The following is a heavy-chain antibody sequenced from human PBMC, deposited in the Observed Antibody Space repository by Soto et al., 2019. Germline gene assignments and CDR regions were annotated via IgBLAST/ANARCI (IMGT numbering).Heavy chain of an antibody. CDR1: GFTFSSYA. CDR2: ISGSGGST. D-gene: IGHD1-1*01. V-gene: IGHV3-23*01. J-gene: IGHJ6*02. CDR3: AKDGVQMERHGMEV. Sequence: GGSLRLSCAASGFTFSSYAMSWVRQAPGKGLEWVSAISGSGGSTYYADSVKGRFTISRDNSKNTLYLQMNSLRAEDTAVYYCAKDGVQMERHGMEVWGQGTTVTVSS.